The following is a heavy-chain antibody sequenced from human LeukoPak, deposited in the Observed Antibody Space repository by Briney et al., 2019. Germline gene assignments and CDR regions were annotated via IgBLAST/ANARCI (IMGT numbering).Heavy chain of an antibody. J-gene: IGHJ1*01. V-gene: IGHV3-7*01. CDR2: IKQDGSEK. CDR3: ARDQYSGSYLGNFQH. Sequence: PGGSLRLSCAASGFTFSSYWMSWVRQAPGKGLEWVANIKQDGSEKYYVDSVKGRFTISRDNAKNSLYLQMNSLRAEDTAVYYCARDQYSGSYLGNFQHWGQGILVTVSS. CDR1: GFTFSSYW. D-gene: IGHD1-26*01.